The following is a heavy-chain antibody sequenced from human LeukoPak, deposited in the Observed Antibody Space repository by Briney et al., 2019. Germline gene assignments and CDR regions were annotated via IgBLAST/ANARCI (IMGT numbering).Heavy chain of an antibody. CDR1: GGSFSGYY. CDR3: ARHGGTRVTLVEVYYFDY. J-gene: IGHJ4*02. Sequence: PSETLSLTCAVYGGSFSGYYWSWIRQTPEKGLEWIGSIYYAGGTNYSPSLKSRISMSVDTSKNQFSLKLRSVTAADTAVYYCARHGGTRVTLVEVYYFDYWGQGTPVTVSS. D-gene: IGHD4-11*01. V-gene: IGHV4-34*01. CDR2: IYYAGGT.